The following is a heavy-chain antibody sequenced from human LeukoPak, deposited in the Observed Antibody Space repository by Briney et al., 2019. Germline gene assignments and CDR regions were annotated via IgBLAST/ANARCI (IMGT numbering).Heavy chain of an antibody. J-gene: IGHJ5*02. CDR1: GGSISRYY. CDR3: ARVADYYGSGSYPERGWFDP. CDR2: IYYSGST. Sequence: PSETLSLTCTVSGGSISRYYWSWIRQPPGQGLEWIGYIYYSGSTNYNPSLKSRVTISVDTSKNQFSLKLSSVTAADTAVYYCARVADYYGSGSYPERGWFDPWGQGALVTVSS. V-gene: IGHV4-59*01. D-gene: IGHD3-10*01.